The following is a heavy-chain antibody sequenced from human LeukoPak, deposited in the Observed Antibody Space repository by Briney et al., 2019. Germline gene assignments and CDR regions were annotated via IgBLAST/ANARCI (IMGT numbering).Heavy chain of an antibody. D-gene: IGHD5-24*01. J-gene: IGHJ6*02. Sequence: TGGSLRLSCAASGFTFSNYGMHWVRQAPGKGLEWVAVILNDGINKNYADSVKGRFTISRDNAKNSLYLQMNSLRAEDTAVYYCARRDGYNSYYYGMDVWGQGSTVTVSS. CDR3: ARRDGYNSYYYGMDV. V-gene: IGHV3-33*08. CDR1: GFTFSNYG. CDR2: ILNDGINK.